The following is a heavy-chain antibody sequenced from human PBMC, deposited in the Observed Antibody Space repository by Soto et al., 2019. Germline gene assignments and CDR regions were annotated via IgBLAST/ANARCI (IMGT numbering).Heavy chain of an antibody. V-gene: IGHV1-46*01. CDR2: INPDGGAT. CDR1: GYTFSFDY. CDR3: AKGRRNTF. Sequence: QVQLLQSGAEVKKPGASVMICCKASGYTFSFDYLSWVRRAPGQGLQWMGEINPDGGATTYAQSFQGRVSITSDASTGTVYMELSSLTSDDTGVYYCAKGRRNTFWGQGTLVSVSS. J-gene: IGHJ4*02. D-gene: IGHD3-10*01.